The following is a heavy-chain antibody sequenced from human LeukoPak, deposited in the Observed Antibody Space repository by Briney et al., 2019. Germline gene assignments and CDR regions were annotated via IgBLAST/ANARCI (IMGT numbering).Heavy chain of an antibody. Sequence: GDLRLYCAASGFTVSSNYMSWVRQAPGKGLEWVSVIYNGGSTYYADSVKGRFTISRDNSKNTLYLQMNSLRAEDTAVYYCAREYCSGGSCYLDYWGQGTLVTVSS. CDR2: IYNGGST. CDR1: GFTVSSNY. D-gene: IGHD2-15*01. CDR3: AREYCSGGSCYLDY. J-gene: IGHJ4*02. V-gene: IGHV3-66*02.